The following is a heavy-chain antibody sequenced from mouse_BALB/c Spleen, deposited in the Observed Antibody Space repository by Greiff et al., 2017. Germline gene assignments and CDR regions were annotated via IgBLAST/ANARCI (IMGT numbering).Heavy chain of an antibody. J-gene: IGHJ3*01. V-gene: IGHV5-4*02. CDR3: ARDGGGNSAWFAY. CDR2: ISDGGSYT. D-gene: IGHD2-1*01. CDR1: GFTFSDYY. Sequence: DVMLVESGGGLVKPGGSLKLSCAASGFTFSDYYMYWVRQTPEKRLEWVATISDGGSYTYYPDSVKGRFTISRDNAKNNLYLQMSSLKSEDTAMYYCARDGGGNSAWFAYWGQGTLVTVSA.